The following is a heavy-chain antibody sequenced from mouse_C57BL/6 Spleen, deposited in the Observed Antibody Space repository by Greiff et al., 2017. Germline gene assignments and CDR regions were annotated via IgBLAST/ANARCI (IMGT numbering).Heavy chain of an antibody. V-gene: IGHV1-82*01. J-gene: IGHJ3*01. Sequence: VQLQQSGPELVKPGASVKISCKASGYAFSSSWMNWVKQRPGKGLEWIGRIYPGDGDTNYNGKFKGKATLTADKSSSTAYMQFSSLTSEDSAVYFCARSDYDFPLAYWGQGTLVTVSA. CDR2: IYPGDGDT. D-gene: IGHD2-4*01. CDR1: GYAFSSSW. CDR3: ARSDYDFPLAY.